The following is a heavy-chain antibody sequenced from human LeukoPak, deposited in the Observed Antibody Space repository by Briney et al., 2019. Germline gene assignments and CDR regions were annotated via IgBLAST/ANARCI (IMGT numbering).Heavy chain of an antibody. D-gene: IGHD2-2*01. CDR1: GFTFSSCG. V-gene: IGHV3-30*03. CDR2: ISYDGSDK. J-gene: IGHJ3*02. Sequence: PGRSLRLSCAASGFTFSSCGMQWVRQAPGKGLEWVAVISYDGSDKYYADSVKGRFTISRDNAENSLYLQMNSLRAEDTAVYYCARGLDCSSTSCYGLYAFDIWGQGTMVTVSS. CDR3: ARGLDCSSTSCYGLYAFDI.